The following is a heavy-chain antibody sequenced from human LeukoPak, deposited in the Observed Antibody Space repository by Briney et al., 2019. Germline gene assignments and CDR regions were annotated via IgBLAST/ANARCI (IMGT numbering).Heavy chain of an antibody. Sequence: AGSLRLSCAASGFIFKTYTMTWVRQAPGKGLEWVSSITGDCKYITYADSVKGRFTISRDNAKNSLYLQVASLRGDDTATYYCAREGNDYYYDQWGQGTLVTVSP. CDR1: GFIFKTYT. J-gene: IGHJ4*02. CDR3: AREGNDYYYDQ. V-gene: IGHV3-21*01. CDR2: ITGDCKYI. D-gene: IGHD3-16*01.